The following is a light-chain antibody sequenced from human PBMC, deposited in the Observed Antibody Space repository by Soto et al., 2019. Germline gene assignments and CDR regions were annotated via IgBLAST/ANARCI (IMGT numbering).Light chain of an antibody. V-gene: IGLV2-14*01. CDR1: SSDIGDNKY. J-gene: IGLJ7*01. Sequence: QSALTQPASVSGSPGQSITISCTGTSSDIGDNKYISWYQQYPGKAPKVLIYDVSNRPSGVSNRFSGSKSGNTASLTISGLQVEDEADYYCYSDTRVTRGIFGGGTQLTVL. CDR3: YSDTRVTRGI. CDR2: DVS.